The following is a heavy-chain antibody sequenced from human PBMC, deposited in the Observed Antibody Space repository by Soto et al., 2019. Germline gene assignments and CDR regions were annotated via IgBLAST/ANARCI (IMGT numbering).Heavy chain of an antibody. J-gene: IGHJ3*02. D-gene: IGHD3-16*01. CDR2: IIPIFGTA. CDR1: GGTFSSYA. CDR3: ARDKIRWGPQTLDAFDI. Sequence: QVQLVQSGAEVKKPGSSVKVSCKASGGTFSSYAISWVRQAPGQGLEWMGGIIPIFGTANYAQKFQGRVTITAGESTSTAYMELSILRSEDAAVYYCARDKIRWGPQTLDAFDIWGQGTMVTVSS. V-gene: IGHV1-69*12.